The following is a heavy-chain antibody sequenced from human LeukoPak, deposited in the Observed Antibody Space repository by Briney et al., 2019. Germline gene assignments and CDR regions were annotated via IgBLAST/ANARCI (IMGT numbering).Heavy chain of an antibody. CDR1: GYTFTRYA. CDR3: ARHDNDDDFDY. J-gene: IGHJ4*02. CDR2: INMYTANP. Sequence: ASVMVSCKASGYTFTRYAINWLRQAPGQGLEWMGWINMYTANPAYAQGFTERFVFSLDTSVTTAYLQISNLKTEDTAVYYCARHDNDDDFDYWGQGTLVTVSS. D-gene: IGHD3-16*01. V-gene: IGHV7-4-1*02.